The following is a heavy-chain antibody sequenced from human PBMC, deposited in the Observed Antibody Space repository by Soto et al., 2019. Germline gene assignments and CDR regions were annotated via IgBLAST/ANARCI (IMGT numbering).Heavy chain of an antibody. J-gene: IGHJ6*01. CDR1: GYGFAGNW. V-gene: IGHV5-10-1*01. D-gene: IGHD2-15*01. Sequence: VSMKISSKGSGYGFAGNWINWVLQVPGKGLEWMGRIDPSDSQSNYNPSFQGHVTISADKSTSSAYLQWNSLKASDTAMYYCAGRCRGGNCFSSYAMDVSGQGTTVTVPS. CDR3: AGRCRGGNCFSSYAMDV. CDR2: IDPSDSQS.